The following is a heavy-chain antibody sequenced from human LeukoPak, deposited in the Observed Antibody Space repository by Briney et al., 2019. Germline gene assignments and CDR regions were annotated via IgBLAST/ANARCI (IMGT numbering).Heavy chain of an antibody. J-gene: IGHJ4*02. D-gene: IGHD2-21*01. CDR3: ARGVVIAPQTFDY. V-gene: IGHV4-4*02. Sequence: SETLSLTCAVSGGSISSSNWWNWVRQPPGKGLEWIGQIYHSGSTNYNPSLKSRVTISVDTSKNQFSLKLSSVTAADTAVYYCARGVVIAPQTFDYWGQGTLVTVSS. CDR2: IYHSGST. CDR1: GGSISSSNW.